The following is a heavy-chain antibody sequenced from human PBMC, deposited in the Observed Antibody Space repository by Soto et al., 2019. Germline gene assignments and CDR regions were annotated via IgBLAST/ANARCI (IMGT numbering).Heavy chain of an antibody. V-gene: IGHV4-39*01. Sequence: QLQLQEPGPGLVKPSETLSLTCTVSGGSISSSSYYWGWIRQPPGKGLEWIGSIYYSGSTYYNPSLKSRVTISVDTSKNQFSLKLSSVTAADTAVYYCARRGSGKQLVLHWFDPWGQGTLVTVSS. CDR1: GGSISSSSYY. CDR2: IYYSGST. D-gene: IGHD6-13*01. J-gene: IGHJ5*02. CDR3: ARRGSGKQLVLHWFDP.